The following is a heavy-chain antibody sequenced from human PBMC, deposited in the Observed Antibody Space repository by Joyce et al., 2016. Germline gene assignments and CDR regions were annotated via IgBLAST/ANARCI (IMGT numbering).Heavy chain of an antibody. CDR2: ISWNRNSV. Sequence: EEQLVESGGGLVQPGRSLRLSCTASGFNFNSYAMHWVRQAPGKGLEWVSGISWNRNSVAYADSVRGRFTISRDTAKNSLYLQMNSLRSQDTAVYYCARDANVGDSALVSWGWFDPWGQGTLVTVSS. D-gene: IGHD5-18*01. CDR3: ARDANVGDSALVSWGWFDP. J-gene: IGHJ5*01. CDR1: GFNFNSYA. V-gene: IGHV3-9*01.